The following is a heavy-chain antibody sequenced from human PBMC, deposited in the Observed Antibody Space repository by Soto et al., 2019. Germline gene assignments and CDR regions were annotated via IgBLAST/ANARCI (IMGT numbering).Heavy chain of an antibody. CDR3: AGRNSLASVSLNFRELSNYKWIDP. CDR1: GDSITNSNYY. CDR2: IYYIGST. Sequence: SDTLSLTCTVSGDSITNSNYYWGWFRQPPGKGLEWIASIYYIGSTYYNPSLKSRVTISVDTSNNQFSLNLNSVTASDTAVYYCAGRNSLASVSLNFRELSNYKWIDPWGPGTLVTVSS. D-gene: IGHD3-16*02. J-gene: IGHJ5*02. V-gene: IGHV4-39*01.